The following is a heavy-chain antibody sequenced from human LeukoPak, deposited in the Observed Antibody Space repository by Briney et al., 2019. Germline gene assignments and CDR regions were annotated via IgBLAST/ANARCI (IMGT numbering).Heavy chain of an antibody. CDR2: IYHSGST. CDR1: RGSISSGAYY. Sequence: SETLSLTCTVSRGSISSGAYYRSWIRQHPGKGLEWLGYIYHSGSTYYNPSLESRISISLDTCKNQFSLKLSSVTAADTAVYYCARSSSSPRLDYWGQGTLVTVSS. V-gene: IGHV4-31*03. J-gene: IGHJ4*02. CDR3: ARSSSSPRLDY. D-gene: IGHD6-6*01.